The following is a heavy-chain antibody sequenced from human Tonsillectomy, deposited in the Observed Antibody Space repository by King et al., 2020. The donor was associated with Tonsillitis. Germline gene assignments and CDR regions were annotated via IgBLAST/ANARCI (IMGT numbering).Heavy chain of an antibody. V-gene: IGHV3-30*18. J-gene: IGHJ4*02. D-gene: IGHD5-18*01. CDR2: ISYDGSNK. Sequence: GQLVQSGGGVVQPGRSLRLSCAASGFTFSTYGMHWVRQAPGKGLEWVAVISYDGSNKYFADSVKGRFTISRDNSKNTLYLQMNSLRDEDTAVYYCAKDPGYSYGYNFDYWGQGTLVTVSS. CDR3: AKDPGYSYGYNFDY. CDR1: GFTFSTYG.